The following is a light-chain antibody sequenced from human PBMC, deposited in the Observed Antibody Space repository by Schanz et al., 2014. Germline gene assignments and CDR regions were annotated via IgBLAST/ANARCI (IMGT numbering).Light chain of an antibody. Sequence: QSALTQPASVSGSPGQSITISCTGTTSDIGGYNYVSWYQQHPGKAPKLVIYDVQNRPFGISDRFSGSKSGNTASLTISGLQAEDEADYYCSSYTSSSTLGFGGGTKLTVL. J-gene: IGLJ2*01. CDR2: DVQ. CDR3: SSYTSSSTLG. CDR1: TSDIGGYNY. V-gene: IGLV2-14*03.